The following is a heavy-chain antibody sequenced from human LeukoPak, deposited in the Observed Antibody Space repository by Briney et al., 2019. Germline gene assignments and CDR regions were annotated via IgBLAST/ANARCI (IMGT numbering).Heavy chain of an antibody. CDR3: AKLYNYGYIN. D-gene: IGHD5-18*01. Sequence: GGSLRLSCAASGITVTSNHMSWVRQAPGKELEWVSVIYSGGSTYYADSVKGRFTISRDNSKNTLYLQMDSLRTEDTAVYFCAKLYNYGYINWGQGTLVTVPS. V-gene: IGHV3-66*01. CDR2: IYSGGST. CDR1: GITVTSNH. J-gene: IGHJ4*02.